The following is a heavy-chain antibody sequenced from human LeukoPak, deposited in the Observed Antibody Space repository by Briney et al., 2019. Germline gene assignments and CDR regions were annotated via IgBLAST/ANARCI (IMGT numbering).Heavy chain of an antibody. J-gene: IGHJ4*02. V-gene: IGHV4-59*01. D-gene: IGHD2-2*01. CDR3: ASGRSSTSWQPFDY. Sequence: SETLSLTCTVSGGSSSTYYWSWIRQPPGKGLEWIGYIYYSGSTNYNPSLKSRVTISVDTSKNQFSLKLSSVTAADTAVYYCASGRSSTSWQPFDYWGQGTLVTVSS. CDR1: GGSSSTYY. CDR2: IYYSGST.